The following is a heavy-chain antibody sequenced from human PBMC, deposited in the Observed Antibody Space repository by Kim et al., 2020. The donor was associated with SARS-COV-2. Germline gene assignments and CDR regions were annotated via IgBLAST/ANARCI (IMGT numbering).Heavy chain of an antibody. CDR2: IYTSGST. Sequence: SETLSLTCTVSGGSISSGSYYWSWIRQPAGKGLEWIGRIYTSGSTNYNPSLKSRVTISVDTSKNQFSLKLSSVTAADTAVYYCARDGGAYDILTGYYRHYYYGMDVWGQGTTVTVSS. CDR3: ARDGGAYDILTGYYRHYYYGMDV. V-gene: IGHV4-61*02. D-gene: IGHD3-9*01. J-gene: IGHJ6*02. CDR1: GGSISSGSYY.